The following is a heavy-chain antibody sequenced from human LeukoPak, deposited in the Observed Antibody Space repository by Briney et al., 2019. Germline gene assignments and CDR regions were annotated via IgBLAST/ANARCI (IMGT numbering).Heavy chain of an antibody. CDR1: GFSFSNYA. CDR3: ARDQAFDWFYYYYGMDV. D-gene: IGHD3-9*01. CDR2: IGSSVNNT. V-gene: IGHV3-23*01. J-gene: IGHJ6*02. Sequence: PGGSLRLACAGSGFSFSNYALSWVRQAPGKGLEWVSSIGSSVNNTHYADSVKGRFTISRDNSKNTLCLQMNSLRAEDTAVYYCARDQAFDWFYYYYGMDVWGLGTTVIVSS.